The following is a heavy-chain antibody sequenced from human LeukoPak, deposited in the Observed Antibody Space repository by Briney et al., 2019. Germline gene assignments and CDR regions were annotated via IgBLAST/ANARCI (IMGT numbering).Heavy chain of an antibody. V-gene: IGHV2-5*08. D-gene: IGHD2/OR15-2a*01. CDR3: AHGNPPFDP. Sequence: SGPALVKPTQTLTLTCTFSGFSLTTSGMCVSWIRQPPGKALEWLALIYWDDDKRYSPSLKSRLTITKDTSKNQVVLIMTNMDPVDTATYYCAHGNPPFDPWGQGTLVTVSS. CDR1: GFSLTTSGMC. CDR2: IYWDDDK. J-gene: IGHJ5*02.